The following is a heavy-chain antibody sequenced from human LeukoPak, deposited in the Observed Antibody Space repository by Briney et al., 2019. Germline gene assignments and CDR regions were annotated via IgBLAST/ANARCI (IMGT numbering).Heavy chain of an antibody. CDR3: ARGRGGRDGYNVFDY. Sequence: PGGSLRLSCAASGFTFSSYWMSWVRQAPGKGLEWMANIKQDGSEKYYVDSVKGRFTISRDNAKNSLYLQMNSLRAEDTAVYYCARGRGGRDGYNVFDYWGQGTLVTVSS. V-gene: IGHV3-7*01. CDR1: GFTFSSYW. J-gene: IGHJ4*02. CDR2: IKQDGSEK. D-gene: IGHD5-24*01.